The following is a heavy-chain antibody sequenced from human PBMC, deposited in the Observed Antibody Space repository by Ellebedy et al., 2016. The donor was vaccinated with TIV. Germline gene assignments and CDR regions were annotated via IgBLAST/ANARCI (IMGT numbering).Heavy chain of an antibody. V-gene: IGHV1-3*01. CDR2: INVGNGNT. D-gene: IGHD3-10*01. CDR1: GYTFTSYA. CDR3: AKGKIERGATTPKTIEN. J-gene: IGHJ4*02. Sequence: AASVKVSCKASGYTFTSYAMHWVRQAPGQRLEWMGWINVGNGNTKYSQSLQGRVTITRDTSASTAYMELSSLRSEDTAVYYCAKGKIERGATTPKTIENWGQGTLVTVSS.